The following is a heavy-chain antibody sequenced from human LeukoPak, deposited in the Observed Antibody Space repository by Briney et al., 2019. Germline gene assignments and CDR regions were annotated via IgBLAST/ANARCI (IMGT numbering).Heavy chain of an antibody. CDR2: INHSGST. D-gene: IGHD3-10*01. CDR3: ARGSGYYGSGSYFRTPPRY. Sequence: SETLSLTCAVYGGSFSGYYWSWICQPPGKGLEWIGEINHSGSTNYNPSLKSRVTISVDTSKNQFSLKLSSVTAADTAVYYCARGSGYYGSGSYFRTPPRYWGQGTLVTVSS. V-gene: IGHV4-34*01. CDR1: GGSFSGYY. J-gene: IGHJ4*02.